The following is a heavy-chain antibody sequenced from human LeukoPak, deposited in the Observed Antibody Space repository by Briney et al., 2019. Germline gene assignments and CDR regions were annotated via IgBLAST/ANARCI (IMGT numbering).Heavy chain of an antibody. D-gene: IGHD2-15*01. V-gene: IGHV1-2*04. CDR1: GYTFTGYY. J-gene: IGHJ4*02. CDR3: ARPALGYCSGGSCYYNY. CDR2: INPNSGGT. Sequence: ASVKVSCKASGYTFTGYYMHWVRQAPGQGLEWMGWINPNSGGTNYAQKFQGWVTMTRDTSISTAYMELSRLRSDDTAVYYCARPALGYCSGGSCYYNYWGQGTLVTVSS.